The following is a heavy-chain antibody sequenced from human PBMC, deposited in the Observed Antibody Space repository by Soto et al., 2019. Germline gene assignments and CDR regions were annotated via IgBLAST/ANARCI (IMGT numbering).Heavy chain of an antibody. CDR3: AGGYGSGDAFDI. CDR2: ISSSGSTI. CDR1: GFTVSDYY. Sequence: GGSMRLSCAASGFTVSDYYMSWIRQAPGKGLEWVSYISSSGSTIYYADSVKGRFTISRDNAKNSLYLQMNSLRAEDTAVYYCAGGYGSGDAFDIWGQGTMVNVSS. J-gene: IGHJ3*02. V-gene: IGHV3-11*01. D-gene: IGHD5-12*01.